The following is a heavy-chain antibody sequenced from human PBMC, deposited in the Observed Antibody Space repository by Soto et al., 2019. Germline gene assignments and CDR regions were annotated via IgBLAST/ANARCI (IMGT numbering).Heavy chain of an antibody. CDR1: GYPFTNSG. J-gene: IGHJ3*02. D-gene: IGHD3-3*01. CDR2: ISAYNGNT. Sequence: QAQLVQSGAELKKPGASVKVSCKASGYPFTNSGISWVRQAPGQGLEWMGWISAYNGNTNYAQNLQGRVSMTTDTSTSTAYLVLRSLRSDDTAVDFCATDTSFGSAAFDIWGQGTLVTVSS. CDR3: ATDTSFGSAAFDI. V-gene: IGHV1-18*01.